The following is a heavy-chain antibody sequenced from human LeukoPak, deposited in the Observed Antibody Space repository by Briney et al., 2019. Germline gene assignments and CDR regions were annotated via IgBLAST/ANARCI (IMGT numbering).Heavy chain of an antibody. Sequence: PGGSLRLSCTDSEFTFSSYAMHWVRQAPGKGLEWVAVTSFDESIKYYADSVKGRFTISRDNSKNTLYLQMNSLRGEDTAVYFCARGGYSYGYIRDDDAFDIWGQGTMVTVSA. V-gene: IGHV3-30*04. CDR2: TSFDESIK. CDR1: EFTFSSYA. J-gene: IGHJ3*02. D-gene: IGHD5-18*01. CDR3: ARGGYSYGYIRDDDAFDI.